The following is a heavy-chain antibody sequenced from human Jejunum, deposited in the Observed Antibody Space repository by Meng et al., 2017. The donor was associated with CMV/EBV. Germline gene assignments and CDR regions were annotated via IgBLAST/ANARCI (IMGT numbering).Heavy chain of an antibody. V-gene: IGHV1-69*01. D-gene: IGHD1-14*01. CDR2: LIAVFDKT. CDR1: GDSFSTQT. Sequence: QVQLGQSGAEVKKPGSSVKVACKTSGDSFSTQTFSWVRQAPGQGHEWMGGLIAVFDKTKAAPRFQDRVTFTADESTSTAYMELSSLTFDDTAVYFCARGRRNEPLFDYWGQGTLVTVSS. CDR3: ARGRRNEPLFDY. J-gene: IGHJ4*02.